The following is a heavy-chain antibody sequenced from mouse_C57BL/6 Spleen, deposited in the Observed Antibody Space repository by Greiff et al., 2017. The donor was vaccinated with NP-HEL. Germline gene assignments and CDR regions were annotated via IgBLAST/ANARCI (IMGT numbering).Heavy chain of an antibody. V-gene: IGHV5-6*01. D-gene: IGHD1-1*01. CDR3: AGQRFITTVVATDYYAMDY. J-gene: IGHJ4*01. CDR2: ISSGGSYT. Sequence: EVMLVESGGDLVKPGGSLKLSCAASGFTFSSYGMSWVRQTPDKRLEWVATISSGGSYTYYPYSVKGRFTISRDNAKNTLYLQMSSLKSDDTATYYCAGQRFITTVVATDYYAMDYWGQGTSVTV. CDR1: GFTFSSYG.